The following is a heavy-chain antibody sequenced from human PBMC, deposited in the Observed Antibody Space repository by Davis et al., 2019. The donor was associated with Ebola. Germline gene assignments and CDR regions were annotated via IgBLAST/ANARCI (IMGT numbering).Heavy chain of an antibody. Sequence: SVKVSCKASGYTFTSYGISWVRQAPGQGLEWMGGIIPIFGTANYAQKFQGRVTITADKSTSTAYMELSSLRSEDTAVYYCARDPHYYGSGRNYYGMDVWGQGTTVTVSS. CDR1: GYTFTSYG. V-gene: IGHV1-69*06. D-gene: IGHD3-10*01. CDR3: ARDPHYYGSGRNYYGMDV. J-gene: IGHJ6*02. CDR2: IIPIFGTA.